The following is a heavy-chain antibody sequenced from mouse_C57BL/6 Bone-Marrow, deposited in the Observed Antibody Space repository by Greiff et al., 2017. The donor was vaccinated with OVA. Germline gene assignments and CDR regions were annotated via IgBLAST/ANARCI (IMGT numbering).Heavy chain of an antibody. CDR3: AREGDFLRYYFDY. J-gene: IGHJ2*01. CDR2: IDPEDGET. Sequence: VQLQQSGAELVKPGASVKLSCTASGFNIKDYYMHWVKQRTEQGLEWIGRIDPEDGETKYATKFQGKATITADTSSKTAYLQLSSLTSEDTAVYYCAREGDFLRYYFDYWGQGTTLTVSS. D-gene: IGHD1-1*01. V-gene: IGHV14-2*01. CDR1: GFNIKDYY.